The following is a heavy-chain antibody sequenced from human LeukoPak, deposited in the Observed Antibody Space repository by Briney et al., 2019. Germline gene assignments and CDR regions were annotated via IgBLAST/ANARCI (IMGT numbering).Heavy chain of an antibody. Sequence: GGSLRLSCTGSGFTFSTFWMSWLRQPPGKGLEWVANIKEDGSKQYYVNSVKGRFTISRDNAKNSLYLHMNSLRAEDTAVYYCARDRREDMIAVREGGQGAPVTVSS. V-gene: IGHV3-7*01. D-gene: IGHD3-22*01. J-gene: IGHJ4*02. CDR1: GFTFSTFW. CDR3: ARDRREDMIAVRE. CDR2: IKEDGSKQ.